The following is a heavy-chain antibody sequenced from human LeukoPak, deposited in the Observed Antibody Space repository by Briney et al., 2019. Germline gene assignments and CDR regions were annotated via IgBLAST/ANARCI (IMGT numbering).Heavy chain of an antibody. CDR1: GGTFSSYA. CDR3: ARDPGLGEKWFEAFDI. V-gene: IGHV1-69*06. D-gene: IGHD3-10*01. Sequence: SVKVSCKASGGTFSSYAISWVRQAPGQGLEWMGGIIPIFGTANYAQKFQGRVTITADKSTSTAYMELSSLRSEDTAVYYCARDPGLGEKWFEAFDIWGQGTMVTVSS. J-gene: IGHJ3*02. CDR2: IIPIFGTA.